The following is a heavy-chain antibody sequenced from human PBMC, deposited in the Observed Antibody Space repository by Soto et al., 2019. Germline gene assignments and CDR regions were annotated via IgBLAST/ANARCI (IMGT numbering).Heavy chain of an antibody. CDR1: GFTFSGYW. Sequence: GGSLRLSCAASGFTFSGYWMHWVRQGPGKGLVWVSRINSDGSSTSYADSVKGRFTISRDNAKNTLYLQMNSLGVEDTAVYYCARGGYFTWLFPEDHWGQGTLVTVSS. D-gene: IGHD3-9*01. CDR2: INSDGSST. V-gene: IGHV3-74*01. J-gene: IGHJ4*02. CDR3: ARGGYFTWLFPEDH.